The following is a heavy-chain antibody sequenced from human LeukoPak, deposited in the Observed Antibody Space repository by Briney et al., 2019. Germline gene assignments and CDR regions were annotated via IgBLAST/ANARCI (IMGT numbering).Heavy chain of an antibody. J-gene: IGHJ4*02. CDR1: GGSFSGYY. CDR3: ARYHGSCYGY. CDR2: INHSGST. V-gene: IGHV4-34*01. Sequence: SETLSLTCAVYGGSFSGYYWSWIRQPPGKGLEWIGEINHSGSTNYNPSLKSRVTISVDTSKNQFSLKLSSVTAVDTAVYYCARYHGSCYGYWGQGTLVTVSS. D-gene: IGHD2-15*01.